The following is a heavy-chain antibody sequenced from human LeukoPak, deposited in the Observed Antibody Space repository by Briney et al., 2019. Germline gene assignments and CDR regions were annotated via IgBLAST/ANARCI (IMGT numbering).Heavy chain of an antibody. J-gene: IGHJ4*02. D-gene: IGHD3-22*01. CDR3: ARGRPYYYDSSGYYSDY. V-gene: IGHV1-18*01. Sequence: GASVKVSCKASGYTFTSYGISWVRQAPGQGLEWMGWISAYNGNTNYAQKLQGRVTITTDTSTSTAYMELRSLRSDDTAVYYCARGRPYYYDSSGYYSDYWGQGTLVTVSS. CDR1: GYTFTSYG. CDR2: ISAYNGNT.